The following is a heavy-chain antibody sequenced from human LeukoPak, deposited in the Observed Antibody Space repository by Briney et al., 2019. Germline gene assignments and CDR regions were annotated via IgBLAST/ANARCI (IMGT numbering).Heavy chain of an antibody. J-gene: IGHJ3*01. CDR1: GVTFSNCA. Sequence: PGGSLRLSCAASGVTFSNCAMSWVRQAPGKGLEWVSGISGSGGSTHSVDSVKGRFTISRDNSKNTLYLQMSSLRAEDTAVYYCAQVPVTTVSGWGQGTMVTVSS. D-gene: IGHD4-17*01. CDR3: AQVPVTTVSG. CDR2: ISGSGGST. V-gene: IGHV3-23*01.